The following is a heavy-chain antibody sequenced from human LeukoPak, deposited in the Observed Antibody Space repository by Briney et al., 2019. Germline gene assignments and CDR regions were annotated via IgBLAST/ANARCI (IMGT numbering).Heavy chain of an antibody. CDR2: FYYNGVT. D-gene: IGHD3-16*01. J-gene: IGHJ5*02. CDR1: GGSISSSDYM. CDR3: VRRNYVSGRIDP. V-gene: IGHV4-39*01. Sequence: SETLSLTCTVSGGSISSSDYMWAWVRQPPGKGLEWIGDFYYNGVTSYDPSLKSRVTISVDTSKNQFSLNLTSVTAADTAVYHCVRRNYVSGRIDPWGQGTLVTVSS.